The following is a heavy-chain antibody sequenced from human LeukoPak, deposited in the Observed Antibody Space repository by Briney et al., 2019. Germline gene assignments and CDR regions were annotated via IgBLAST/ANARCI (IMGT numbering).Heavy chain of an antibody. Sequence: ASVKVSCKDSGGTFSSYAISWVRQAPGQGLEWMGGIIPIFGTANYAQKFQGRVTITADESTSTAYMELSSLRSEDTAVYYCARSPLYCSGGSCYLGYWGQGTLVTVSS. CDR1: GGTFSSYA. J-gene: IGHJ4*02. CDR3: ARSPLYCSGGSCYLGY. CDR2: IIPIFGTA. D-gene: IGHD2-15*01. V-gene: IGHV1-69*13.